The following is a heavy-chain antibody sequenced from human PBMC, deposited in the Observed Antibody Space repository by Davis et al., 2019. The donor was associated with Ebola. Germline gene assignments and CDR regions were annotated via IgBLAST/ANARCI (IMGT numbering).Heavy chain of an antibody. CDR2: ISAYNGNT. V-gene: IGHV1-18*01. CDR1: LYTFTSYR. Sequence: SVTVSRLASLYTFTSYRISWVRQAPGRGLEWMGWISAYNGNTNSAQKLQGRVTMTTDTSTSTAYMELRSLRSDDTAVYYCARAPRLYDSSGHQDYWGQGTLVTVSS. CDR3: ARAPRLYDSSGHQDY. J-gene: IGHJ4*02. D-gene: IGHD3-22*01.